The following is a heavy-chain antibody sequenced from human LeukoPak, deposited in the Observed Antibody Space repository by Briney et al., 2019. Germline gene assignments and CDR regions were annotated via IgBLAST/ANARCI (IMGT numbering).Heavy chain of an antibody. CDR3: ARDPSLYYYGSGSYLVPY. J-gene: IGHJ4*02. CDR2: IYYSGST. CDR1: GGSISSSSYY. V-gene: IGHV4-39*07. Sequence: PSETLSLTCTVSGGSISSSSYYWGWIRQPPGKGLEWIGSIYYSGSTYYNPSLKSRVTISVDTSKNQFSLKLSSVTAADTAVYYCARDPSLYYYGSGSYLVPYWGQGTLVTVSS. D-gene: IGHD3-10*01.